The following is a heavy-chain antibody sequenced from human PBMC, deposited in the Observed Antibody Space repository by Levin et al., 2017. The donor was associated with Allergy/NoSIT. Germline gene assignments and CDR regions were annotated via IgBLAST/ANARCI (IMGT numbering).Heavy chain of an antibody. CDR3: ARGEVFGSNVV. Sequence: PSETLSLTCTVSGGSISSYYWSWIRQPPGKGLEWIGYIYYSGSTNYNPSLKSRVTISVDTSKNQFSLKLSSVTAADTAVYYCARGEVFGSNVVWGQGTLVTVSS. V-gene: IGHV4-59*01. J-gene: IGHJ4*02. CDR1: GGSISSYY. CDR2: IYYSGST. D-gene: IGHD3-16*01.